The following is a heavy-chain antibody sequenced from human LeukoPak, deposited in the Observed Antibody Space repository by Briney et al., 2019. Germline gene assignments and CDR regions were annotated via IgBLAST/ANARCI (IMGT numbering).Heavy chain of an antibody. D-gene: IGHD1-26*01. CDR2: IYPGDSDT. CDR3: ASGIYLTGDRY. V-gene: IGHV5-51*01. CDR1: GYSITSYW. Sequence: GESPKISCKGSGYSITSYWIGWVRQMPGKGLEWMGIIYPGDSDTRYSPSFQGQVTISADKSIYTAYLQWSSLKASDSAMYYCASGIYLTGDRYWGQGTLVTVSS. J-gene: IGHJ4*02.